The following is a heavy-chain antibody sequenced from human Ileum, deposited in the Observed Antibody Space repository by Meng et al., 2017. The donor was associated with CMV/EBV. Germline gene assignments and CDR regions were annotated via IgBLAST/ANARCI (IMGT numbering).Heavy chain of an antibody. Sequence: GGSLRLSCAASGFMFRNYVMSWARQAPGKGLEWVSVIHTGGNSTYYADSVKGLFTMSRDISKNTLYLQMDSLRAKDTDVYYCHVGGYDMLYYYGTDVWGQGTTVTVSS. V-gene: IGHV3-23*03. CDR2: IHTGGNST. D-gene: IGHD5-12*01. CDR1: GFMFRNYV. J-gene: IGHJ6*02. CDR3: HVGGYDMLYYYGTDV.